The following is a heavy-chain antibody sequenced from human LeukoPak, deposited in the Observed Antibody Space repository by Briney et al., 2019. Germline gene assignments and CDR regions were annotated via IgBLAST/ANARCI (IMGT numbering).Heavy chain of an antibody. J-gene: IGHJ3*02. CDR2: IYYSGST. Sequence: SETLSLTCTVSVGSISSGGYYWSCIRQHPGEGLGWIGYIYYSGSTYYNPSLKSRVTISVDTSKNQFYLKLSSVTAADTAVYYCARDKQHEPAGFDIWGQGTMVTVSS. CDR3: ARDKQHEPAGFDI. D-gene: IGHD1-14*01. CDR1: VGSISSGGYY. V-gene: IGHV4-31*03.